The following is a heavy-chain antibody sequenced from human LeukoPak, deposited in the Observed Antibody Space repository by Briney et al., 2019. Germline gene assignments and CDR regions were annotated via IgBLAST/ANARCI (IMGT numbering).Heavy chain of an antibody. CDR1: GYTLTELS. D-gene: IGHD6-19*01. Sequence: ASVKVSCKVSGYTLTELSMHWVRQAPGKGLEWMGGFDPEDGETIYAQKFQGRVTMTEDTSTDTAYMELSSLRSEDTAVYYRATGSGIAVSLRSYWFDPWGQGTLVTVSS. J-gene: IGHJ5*02. V-gene: IGHV1-24*01. CDR2: FDPEDGET. CDR3: ATGSGIAVSLRSYWFDP.